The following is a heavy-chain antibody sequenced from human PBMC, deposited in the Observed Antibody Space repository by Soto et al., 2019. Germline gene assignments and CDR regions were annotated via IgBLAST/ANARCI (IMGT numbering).Heavy chain of an antibody. CDR1: GYTFTSYY. D-gene: IGHD2-8*01. V-gene: IGHV1-46*03. CDR2: INTGGEST. CDR3: ATYCTDDTHQPEPWN. J-gene: IGHJ3*01. Sequence: QVQLVQSGAEVKKPWASVKVSCKASGYTFTSYYMHWVRQAPGQALEWMGIINTGGESTSYAQKFRGRVSKTSDTSSIAIYREASRQRSEYMVVYSVATYCTDDTHQPEPWNWGKGKMVTVSS.